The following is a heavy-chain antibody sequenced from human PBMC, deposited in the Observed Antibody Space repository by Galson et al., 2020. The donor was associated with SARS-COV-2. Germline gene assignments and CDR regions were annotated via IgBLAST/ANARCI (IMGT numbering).Heavy chain of an antibody. V-gene: IGHV4-4*07. Sequence: ASETLSLTCTVSGGSISTYSWSWIRQPAGKGLEWIGRIYSSGSTNYNPSLKSRVTVSVDTSKNQFSLKLSSVTAADTAVYFCARDRESGDYGLDYWGQGTLVTVSS. D-gene: IGHD3-16*01. J-gene: IGHJ4*02. CDR1: GGSISTYS. CDR2: IYSSGST. CDR3: ARDRESGDYGLDY.